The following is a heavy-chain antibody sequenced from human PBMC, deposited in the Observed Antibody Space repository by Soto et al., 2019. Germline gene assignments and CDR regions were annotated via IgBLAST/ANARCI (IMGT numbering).Heavy chain of an antibody. CDR3: ARTVLLWFGEVDAFDI. Sequence: SETLSLTCAVYGGSFSGYYWSWIRQPPGKGLEWIGEINHSGSTNYNPSLKSRVTISVDTSKNQFSLKLSSVTAADTAVYYCARTVLLWFGEVDAFDIWGQGTMVTVSS. CDR1: GGSFSGYY. CDR2: INHSGST. D-gene: IGHD3-10*01. V-gene: IGHV4-34*01. J-gene: IGHJ3*02.